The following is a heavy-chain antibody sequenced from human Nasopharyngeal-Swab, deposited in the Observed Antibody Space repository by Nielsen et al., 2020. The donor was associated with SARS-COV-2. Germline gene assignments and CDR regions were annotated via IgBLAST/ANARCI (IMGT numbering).Heavy chain of an antibody. D-gene: IGHD2-15*01. CDR3: VRVSSGGWYDS. CDR2: IKQDGSEK. Sequence: GGSLRLSCAASGFTFSSYWMHWVRQAPGKGLEWVANIKQDGSEKYYVDSVKGRFTISRDNAKNSLYLQMDSLRADDTAMYYCVRVSSGGWYDSWGQGTLVSVSS. V-gene: IGHV3-7*03. CDR1: GFTFSSYW. J-gene: IGHJ5*01.